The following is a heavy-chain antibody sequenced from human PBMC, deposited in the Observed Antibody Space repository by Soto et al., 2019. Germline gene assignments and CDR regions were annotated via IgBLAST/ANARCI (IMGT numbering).Heavy chain of an antibody. Sequence: QVQLQESGPGLVKPSETLSLTCTVSGGSIRSYYWSWIRQPPGKGLDWIGYIYYSGSTNYNPSLNSRVTISVDSSKNQFSLKLSSVTAADTAVYYCARQAVGPYGSGSYFDYWGQGTLVTVSS. V-gene: IGHV4-59*08. CDR2: IYYSGST. CDR1: GGSIRSYY. J-gene: IGHJ4*02. CDR3: ARQAVGPYGSGSYFDY. D-gene: IGHD3-10*01.